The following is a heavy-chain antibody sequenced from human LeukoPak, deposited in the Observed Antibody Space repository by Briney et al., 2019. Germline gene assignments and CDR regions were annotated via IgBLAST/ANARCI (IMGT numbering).Heavy chain of an antibody. CDR3: GSIGSSWYEDY. D-gene: IGHD6-13*01. J-gene: IGHJ4*02. CDR1: GFTFSSYA. V-gene: IGHV3-30-3*01. Sequence: GGSLRLSCAASGFTFSSYAMHWVRQAPGKGLEWVAVISYDGSNKYYADSVKGRFTISRDNAKNSLYLQMNSLSAEDTAVYYCGSIGSSWYEDYCGQGTRVTVSS. CDR2: ISYDGSNK.